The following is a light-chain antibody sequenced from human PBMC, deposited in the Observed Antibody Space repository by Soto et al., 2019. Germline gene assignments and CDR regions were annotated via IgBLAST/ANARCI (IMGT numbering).Light chain of an antibody. CDR2: GVS. Sequence: EIVLTQSPCTLSLSPGERATLSCRASQSVSSSNLAWYQQKPGQAPRLLIYGVSNRATGIPDRFSGSGSGTDFTLTISRLEPEDFVVYYCQQYGSLLFTFGPGTKVDIK. J-gene: IGKJ3*01. V-gene: IGKV3-20*01. CDR3: QQYGSLLFT. CDR1: QSVSSSN.